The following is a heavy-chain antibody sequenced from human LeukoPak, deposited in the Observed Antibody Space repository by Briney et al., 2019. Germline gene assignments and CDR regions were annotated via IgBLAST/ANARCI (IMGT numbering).Heavy chain of an antibody. Sequence: PSETLSLTCTVSGGSISSGGYYWRWIRQHPGKGLEWIGYIYYSGSTYYNPSLKSRVTISVDTSKNQFSLKLSSVTAADTAVYYCARGENDSSGYRDYWGQGTLVTVSS. D-gene: IGHD3-22*01. J-gene: IGHJ4*02. V-gene: IGHV4-31*03. CDR3: ARGENDSSGYRDY. CDR2: IYYSGST. CDR1: GGSISSGGYY.